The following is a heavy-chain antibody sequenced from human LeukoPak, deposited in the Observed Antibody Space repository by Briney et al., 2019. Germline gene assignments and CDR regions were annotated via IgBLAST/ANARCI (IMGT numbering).Heavy chain of an antibody. CDR1: GFTFSSHT. J-gene: IGHJ4*02. D-gene: IGHD2-2*01. Sequence: GGSLRLSCAASGFTFSSHTMNWVRQAPGKGLEWVAVIWYDGSNKYYADSVKGRFTIARDNSKNTLYLQMNSLRAEDTAVYYCARDDCSSTSCYAHSSGPDYWGQGTLVTVSS. CDR3: ARDDCSSTSCYAHSSGPDY. CDR2: IWYDGSNK. V-gene: IGHV3-33*08.